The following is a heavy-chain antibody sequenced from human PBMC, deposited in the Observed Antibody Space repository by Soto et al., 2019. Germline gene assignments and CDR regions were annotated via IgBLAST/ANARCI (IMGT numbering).Heavy chain of an antibody. J-gene: IGHJ4*02. Sequence: QVQLQESGPGLVKPSQTLSLTCTVSGGSISSGNYYWSWIRQHPGTGLEWIGYIYYSGTTYATPSLKSRVTMSIDTSKNQFSLKLSSVTAADTAVYFCARGGGQLVREEYYFDYWGQGALVTVSS. CDR3: ARGGGQLVREEYYFDY. CDR2: IYYSGTT. D-gene: IGHD6-6*01. V-gene: IGHV4-31*03. CDR1: GGSISSGNYY.